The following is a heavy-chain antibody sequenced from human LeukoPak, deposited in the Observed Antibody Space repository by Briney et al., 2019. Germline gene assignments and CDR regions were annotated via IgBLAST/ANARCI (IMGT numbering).Heavy chain of an antibody. CDR2: ISNDGSDN. Sequence: GGSLRLSCAASGFTFSSYVMHWVRQAPGKGLDWVAVISNDGSDNSYADSVKGRFTISRDNSKNTLYLQMNSLRAEDTAVYYCARDHSGYGRLDYWGQGTLVTVSS. V-gene: IGHV3-30*03. CDR3: ARDHSGYGRLDY. CDR1: GFTFSSYV. J-gene: IGHJ4*02. D-gene: IGHD5-12*01.